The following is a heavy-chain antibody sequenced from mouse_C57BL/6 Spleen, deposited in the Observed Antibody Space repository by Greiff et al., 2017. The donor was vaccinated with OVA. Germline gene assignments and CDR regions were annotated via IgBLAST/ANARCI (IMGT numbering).Heavy chain of an antibody. CDR3: AREGSNYVRGWFAY. Sequence: EVMLVESGGGLVKPGGSLKLSCAASGFTFSSYAMSWVRQTPEKRLEWVATISDGSSYTYYPDNVKGRFPISRDTAKNNLYLQMSHLKSEDTAMYYGAREGSNYVRGWFAYWGQGTLVTVSA. CDR1: GFTFSSYA. D-gene: IGHD2-5*01. CDR2: ISDGSSYT. V-gene: IGHV5-4*01. J-gene: IGHJ3*01.